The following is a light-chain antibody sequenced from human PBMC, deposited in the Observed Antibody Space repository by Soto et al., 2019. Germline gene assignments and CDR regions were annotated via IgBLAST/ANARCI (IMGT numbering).Light chain of an antibody. CDR3: QQYTNTNNPWM. CDR2: DAS. V-gene: IGKV1-5*01. J-gene: IGKJ1*01. CDR1: QTISTW. Sequence: DIQVTQSPPTLAASLGDRVTITCRASQTISTWIAWYQQKPGKAPKLLVYDASTLQSGVASRLSGSGSGTEFTLMISGLQPDDSATYYCQQYTNTNNPWMFGQGTKVDNK.